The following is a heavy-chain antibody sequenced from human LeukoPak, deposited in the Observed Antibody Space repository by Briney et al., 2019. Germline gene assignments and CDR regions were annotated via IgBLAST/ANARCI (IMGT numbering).Heavy chain of an antibody. D-gene: IGHD6-19*01. CDR2: IYSGGNT. CDR1: GFTVSSHY. J-gene: IGHJ4*02. CDR3: AKVLAYSSGWFFDY. Sequence: PGGSLRLSCAASGFTVSSHYMTWVRQAPGKGLEWVSVIYSGGNTYYADSVKGRFTISRDNSKNTVYLQMNSLRVEDTAVYYCAKVLAYSSGWFFDYWGQGTLVTVSS. V-gene: IGHV3-53*01.